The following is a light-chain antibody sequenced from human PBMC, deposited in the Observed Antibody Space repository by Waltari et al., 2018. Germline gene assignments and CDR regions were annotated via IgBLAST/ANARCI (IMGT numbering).Light chain of an antibody. CDR1: QSVRTD. CDR2: GAS. CDR3: QQYINRPRT. V-gene: IGKV3-15*01. J-gene: IGKJ1*01. Sequence: EVIVTQSPATVSVFPGEEASLSCRTSQSVRTDLAWYQHKPGQAPRRLIYGASVRATGIPARFRGSGSGTEFTLTISGLQSEDFALYYCQQYINRPRTFGQGTRVEIK.